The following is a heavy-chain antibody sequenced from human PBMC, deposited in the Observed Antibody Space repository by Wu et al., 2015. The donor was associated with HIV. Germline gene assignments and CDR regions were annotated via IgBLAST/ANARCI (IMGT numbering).Heavy chain of an antibody. Sequence: QGQLVQSGAEVKKPGSSVKVSCKASGGSFRSYVMTWVRQAPGQGLEWMGWISAYNGNTNYAQKFQGRVTMTTDTSTTTVYMELRSLRSDDTAVYYCARDQEDSSDYPFDYWGQGTLVIVST. CDR3: ARDQEDSSDYPFDY. CDR2: ISAYNGNT. J-gene: IGHJ4*02. V-gene: IGHV1-18*04. D-gene: IGHD3-22*01. CDR1: GGSFRSYV.